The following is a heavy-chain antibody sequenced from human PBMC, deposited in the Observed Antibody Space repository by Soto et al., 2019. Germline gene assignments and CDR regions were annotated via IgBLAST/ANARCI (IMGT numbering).Heavy chain of an antibody. CDR3: ARDGVITFGGVIVRDAFDI. CDR1: GFTFSSYG. D-gene: IGHD3-16*02. CDR2: IWYDGSNK. V-gene: IGHV3-33*01. J-gene: IGHJ3*02. Sequence: QVQLVESGGGVVQPGRSLRLSCAASGFTFSSYGMHWVRQAPGKGLEWVAVIWYDGSNKYYADSVKGRFTISRDNYKNTLYLQMNSLRAEDTAVYYCARDGVITFGGVIVRDAFDIWGQGTMVTVSS.